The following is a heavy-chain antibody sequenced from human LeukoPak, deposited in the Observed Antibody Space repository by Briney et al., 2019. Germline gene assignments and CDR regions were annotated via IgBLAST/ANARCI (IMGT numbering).Heavy chain of an antibody. D-gene: IGHD6-13*01. Sequence: GESLKISCKGSGYNFTSYWIGWVRQMPGKGLEWMGIIYPGDSDTRYSPSFQGQVTISADKSISTAYLQWSSLKASDTAMYYCARGPHRGAAAGANFDYWGQGTLVTVSS. J-gene: IGHJ4*02. CDR1: GYNFTSYW. V-gene: IGHV5-51*01. CDR2: IYPGDSDT. CDR3: ARGPHRGAAAGANFDY.